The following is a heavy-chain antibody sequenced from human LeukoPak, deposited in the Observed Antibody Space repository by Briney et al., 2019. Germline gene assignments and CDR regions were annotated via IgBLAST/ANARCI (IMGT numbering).Heavy chain of an antibody. D-gene: IGHD3-10*01. CDR1: GFTFSSYE. CDR2: ISSSGSTI. V-gene: IGHV3-48*03. Sequence: PGGSLRLSCAASGFTFSSYEMNWVRQAPGKGLEWVSYISSSGSTIYHADSVKGRFTISRDNAKKSLYLQMNSLRAEDTAVYYCAREGESYPDLDYWGQGTLVTVSS. CDR3: AREGESYPDLDY. J-gene: IGHJ4*02.